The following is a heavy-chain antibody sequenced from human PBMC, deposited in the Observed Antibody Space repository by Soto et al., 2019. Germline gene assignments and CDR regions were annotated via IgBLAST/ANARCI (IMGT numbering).Heavy chain of an antibody. J-gene: IGHJ4*02. CDR3: ASFAVVVVAATTFDY. V-gene: IGHV4-34*01. CDR1: GGSFSGYY. Sequence: PSETLSLTCAVYGGSFSGYYWSWIRQPPGKGLEWIGEINHSGSTNYNPSLKSRVTISVDTSKNQFSLKLSSVTAADTAVYYCASFAVVVVAATTFDYWGQGTLVTVSS. D-gene: IGHD2-15*01. CDR2: INHSGST.